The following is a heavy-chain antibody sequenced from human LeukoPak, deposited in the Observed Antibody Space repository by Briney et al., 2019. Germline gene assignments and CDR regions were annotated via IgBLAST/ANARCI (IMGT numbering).Heavy chain of an antibody. D-gene: IGHD3-10*01. Sequence: SGTLSLTCAVSGGXISSSNCWSWVRQPPGKGLEWIGEIYHSGSTNYNPSLKSRVTISVDKSKNQFSLKLSSVTAADTAVYYCARGGPVLPYWFDPWGQGTLVTVSS. V-gene: IGHV4-4*02. CDR2: IYHSGST. J-gene: IGHJ5*02. CDR3: ARGGPVLPYWFDP. CDR1: GGXISSSNC.